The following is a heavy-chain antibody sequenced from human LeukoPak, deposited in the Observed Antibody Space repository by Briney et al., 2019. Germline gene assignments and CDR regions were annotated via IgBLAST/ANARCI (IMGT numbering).Heavy chain of an antibody. V-gene: IGHV3-73*01. CDR2: IRRKANNYTP. D-gene: IGHD1-14*01. CDR1: GFTLSVSG. J-gene: IGHJ3*02. CDR3: SRYGGGSEAFDM. Sequence: GRSLKLSCAASGFTLSVSGIQWVRHASGKWREWVGCIRRKANNYTPAYAASVTGWLTISRDDSKKTTYLQMNRLKTEDSAVYYCSRYGGGSEAFDMWCEGTIVTVSS.